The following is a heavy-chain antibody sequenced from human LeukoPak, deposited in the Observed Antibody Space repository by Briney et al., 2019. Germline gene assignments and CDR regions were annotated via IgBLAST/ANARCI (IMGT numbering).Heavy chain of an antibody. J-gene: IGHJ5*02. Sequence: GGSLRLSCVASGFTFRVYWMRWVRQAPGKGLEWVANIKEDGSEKYYVDSVKGRFTISRDNAKNSLYLQMSSLRAEDTAVYYCARGGSWFAPWGQGTLVTVSS. CDR3: ARGGSWFAP. D-gene: IGHD3-10*01. CDR2: IKEDGSEK. V-gene: IGHV3-7*01. CDR1: GFTFRVYW.